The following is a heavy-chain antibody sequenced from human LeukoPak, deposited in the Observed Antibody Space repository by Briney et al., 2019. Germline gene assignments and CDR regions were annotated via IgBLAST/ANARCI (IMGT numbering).Heavy chain of an antibody. V-gene: IGHV4-39*07. CDR3: VRTRLSDHIVPAAERADDARDM. Sequence: SETLSLTCTVSGGSISSSRYYWGWIRQPPGKGLEWIGSIHYSGSTYYNPSLKSRVTVSVDTSENQFSLKLSSVAAADTAVYFCVRTRLSDHIVPAAERADDARDMWGQGTMVTVSS. J-gene: IGHJ3*02. D-gene: IGHD2-2*01. CDR2: IHYSGST. CDR1: GGSISSSRYY.